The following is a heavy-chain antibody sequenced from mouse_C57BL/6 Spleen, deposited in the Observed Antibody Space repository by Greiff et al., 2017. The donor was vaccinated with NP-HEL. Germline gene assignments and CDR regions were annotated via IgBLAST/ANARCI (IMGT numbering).Heavy chain of an antibody. CDR3: ERGGGARAMDY. Sequence: VQLQQSGPELVKPGASVKISCKASGYAFSSSWMNWVKQRPGKGLEWIGRIYPGDGDTNYNGKFKGKATLTADKSSSTAYMQLSSLTSEDAAVYCCERGGGARAMDYWGQGTSVTVSS. V-gene: IGHV1-82*01. J-gene: IGHJ4*01. CDR2: IYPGDGDT. CDR1: GYAFSSSW.